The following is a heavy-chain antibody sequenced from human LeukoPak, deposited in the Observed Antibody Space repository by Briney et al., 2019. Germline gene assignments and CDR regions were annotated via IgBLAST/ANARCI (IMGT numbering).Heavy chain of an antibody. J-gene: IGHJ4*02. V-gene: IGHV3-9*01. D-gene: IGHD6-19*01. CDR2: ISWGSGSI. Sequence: AGRSLRLSCAASGFSFETYGMHWVRQAPGKGLEWVSGISWGSGSIGYADSVKGRFTISRDNAKKSLYLQMNSLRDEDTALYYCAKTFSSGWAIFDSWGQGTLVTVSS. CDR1: GFSFETYG. CDR3: AKTFSSGWAIFDS.